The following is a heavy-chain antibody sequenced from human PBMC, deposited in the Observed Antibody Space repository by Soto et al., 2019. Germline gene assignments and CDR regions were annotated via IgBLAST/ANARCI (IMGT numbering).Heavy chain of an antibody. Sequence: SVKVSCKASGYTFTSYGISWVRQAPGQGLEWMGWISAYNGNTNYAQKLQGRVTMTTDTSTSTAYMELRSLRSDDTAVYYCARARTYYDFWSGTVSVCGMDVWGQGPTVTVSS. J-gene: IGHJ6*02. D-gene: IGHD3-3*01. CDR1: GYTFTSYG. CDR3: ARARTYYDFWSGTVSVCGMDV. V-gene: IGHV1-18*04. CDR2: ISAYNGNT.